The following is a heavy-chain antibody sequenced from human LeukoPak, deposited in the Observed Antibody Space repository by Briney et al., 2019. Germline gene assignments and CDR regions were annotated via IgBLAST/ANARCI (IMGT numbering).Heavy chain of an antibody. CDR3: AKDINVDTAMVTSLDY. Sequence: PGGSLRLSCAASGFTFDDYAMHWVRQAPGKGLEWVSGISWNSGSIGYADSVKGRFTISRDNARNSLYLQMNSLRAEDTALYYCAKDINVDTAMVTSLDYWGQGTLVTVSS. J-gene: IGHJ4*02. D-gene: IGHD5-18*01. CDR2: ISWNSGSI. V-gene: IGHV3-9*01. CDR1: GFTFDDYA.